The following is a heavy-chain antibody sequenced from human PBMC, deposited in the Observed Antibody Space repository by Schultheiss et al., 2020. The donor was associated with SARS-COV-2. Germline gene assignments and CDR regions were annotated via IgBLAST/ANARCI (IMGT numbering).Heavy chain of an antibody. V-gene: IGHV3-48*03. Sequence: GGSLRLSCAASGFTFSSYEMNWVRQAPGKGLEWVSYISSSGSTIYYADSVKGRFTISRDNAKNSLYLQMNSLRDEDTAVYYCARVVVVIPPGRAFDIWGQGTMVTVSS. J-gene: IGHJ3*02. CDR2: ISSSGSTI. CDR1: GFTFSSYE. D-gene: IGHD3-22*01. CDR3: ARVVVVIPPGRAFDI.